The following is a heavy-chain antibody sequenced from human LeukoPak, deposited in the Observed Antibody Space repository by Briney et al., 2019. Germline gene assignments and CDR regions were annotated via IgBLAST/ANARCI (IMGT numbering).Heavy chain of an antibody. CDR3: ARGSGWYFY. CDR2: ISYSGST. CDR1: GGSISSYY. V-gene: IGHV4-59*01. D-gene: IGHD6-19*01. J-gene: IGHJ4*02. Sequence: SETLSLTCTVSGGSISSYYWSWIRQPPGKGLEWIGYISYSGSTNYNPSLKSRVTISVDTSKNQFSLKLSSVTAADTAVYYCARGSGWYFYWGQGTLVTVSS.